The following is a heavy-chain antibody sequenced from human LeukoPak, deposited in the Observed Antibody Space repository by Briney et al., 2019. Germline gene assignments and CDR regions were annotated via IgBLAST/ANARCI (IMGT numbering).Heavy chain of an antibody. V-gene: IGHV3-23*01. CDR3: ARDERLLSFLK. CDR1: GFTFSSYG. Sequence: GGTLRLSCAASGFTFSSYGLSWVRQAPGKGLEWVSGITGSGGSTYCADSVKGRFTISRDNSKNTLYLQMNSLRAEDTAIYYCARDERLLSFLKWGQGTLVTVSS. D-gene: IGHD3-3*01. J-gene: IGHJ4*02. CDR2: ITGSGGST.